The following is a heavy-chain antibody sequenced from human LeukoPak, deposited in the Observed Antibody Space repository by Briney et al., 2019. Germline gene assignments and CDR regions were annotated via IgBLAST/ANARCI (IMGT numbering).Heavy chain of an antibody. D-gene: IGHD1-26*01. CDR1: GFTFSSYA. J-gene: IGHJ4*02. V-gene: IGHV3-23*01. CDR3: ARDRRSGSYIDN. Sequence: PGGSLRLSCAASGFTFSSYAMSWVRQAPGKGLEWVSAISGSGGSTSYADSVKGRFTISRDNAKNTLYLQMNSLRDEDTAVFYCARDRRSGSYIDNWGQGTLVTVSS. CDR2: ISGSGGST.